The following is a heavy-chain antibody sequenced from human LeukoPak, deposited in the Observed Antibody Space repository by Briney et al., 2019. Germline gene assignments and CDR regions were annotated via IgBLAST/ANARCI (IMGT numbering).Heavy chain of an antibody. CDR2: IRYDGSNK. Sequence: GGSLRLSCAASGFTFGSYDMDWVRQAPGKGLEWVASIRYDGSNKYYADSVKGRFTISRDNSKNTLYLQMNSLRAEDTAVYYCAKEYDFWSDYYSHYFKYWGLGTLVTVSS. J-gene: IGHJ4*02. CDR1: GFTFGSYD. CDR3: AKEYDFWSDYYSHYFKY. V-gene: IGHV3-30*02. D-gene: IGHD3-3*01.